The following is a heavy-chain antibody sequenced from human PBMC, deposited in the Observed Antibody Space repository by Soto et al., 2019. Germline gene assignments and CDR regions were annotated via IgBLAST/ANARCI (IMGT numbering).Heavy chain of an antibody. CDR2: IWYDGSNK. J-gene: IGHJ6*02. V-gene: IGHV3-33*01. CDR1: GFTFSSYG. CDR3: ARVGQDYYYGMDV. D-gene: IGHD1-26*01. Sequence: QVQLVESGGGVVQPGRSLRLSCAASGFTFSSYGMHWVRQAPGKGLEWVAVIWYDGSNKYYADSVKGRFTISRDNSKNTLYLQMNSLRAEDTAVYYCARVGQDYYYGMDVWGQGTTVTVSS.